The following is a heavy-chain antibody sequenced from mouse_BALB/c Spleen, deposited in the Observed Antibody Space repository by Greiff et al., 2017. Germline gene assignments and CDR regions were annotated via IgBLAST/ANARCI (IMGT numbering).Heavy chain of an antibody. D-gene: IGHD2-14*01. J-gene: IGHJ4*01. Sequence: DVQLQESGPGLVKPSQSLSLTCTVTGYSITSDYAWNWFRQFPGNKLEWMGYISYSGSTSYKPSLKSRISITRDTSKNQFFLQLNSVTTEDTATYYCARLGDRDAMDYWGQGTSVTVSS. CDR3: ARLGDRDAMDY. V-gene: IGHV3-2*02. CDR2: ISYSGST. CDR1: GYSITSDYA.